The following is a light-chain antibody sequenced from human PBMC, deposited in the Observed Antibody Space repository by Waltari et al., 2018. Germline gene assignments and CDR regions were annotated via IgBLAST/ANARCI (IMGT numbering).Light chain of an antibody. Sequence: QSVLTQPPPTSRPPGQTVTIPCSGTTSNIGPTTFTRYQLLPGTAPKTVIFANYHRPSGVPDRFSASKSGTSASLVISGLQSEDEADYFCATWDDSLSGRVFGGGTKVTVL. CDR3: ATWDDSLSGRV. CDR1: TSNIGPTT. V-gene: IGLV1-44*01. CDR2: ANY. J-gene: IGLJ3*02.